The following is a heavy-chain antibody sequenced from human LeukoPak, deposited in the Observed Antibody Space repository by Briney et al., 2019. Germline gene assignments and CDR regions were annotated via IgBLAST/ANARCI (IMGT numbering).Heavy chain of an antibody. CDR3: AKADIAVAGTAHFDY. CDR2: ISWNSGSI. V-gene: IGHV3-9*01. Sequence: GGSLRLSCAAPGFTFDDYAMHWVRQAPGKGLWWVSGISWNSGSIGYADSVKGRFTISRDNAKNSLYLQMNSLRAEDTALYYCAKADIAVAGTAHFDYWGQGTLVTVSS. J-gene: IGHJ4*02. CDR1: GFTFDDYA. D-gene: IGHD6-19*01.